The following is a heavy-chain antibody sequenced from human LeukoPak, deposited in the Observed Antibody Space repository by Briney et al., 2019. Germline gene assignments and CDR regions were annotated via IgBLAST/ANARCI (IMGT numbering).Heavy chain of an antibody. CDR3: ARGLSDSSGYYSVY. V-gene: IGHV1-8*01. Sequence: GAXVKVSCKASGFTFTSYDINWVRQAPGQGVEGMGWMNPKSGNTGYAQKFQGRVTMKRNTSISTAYIELSSLRSEDTAVYYCARGLSDSSGYYSVYWGQGTLVTVSS. J-gene: IGHJ4*02. CDR1: GFTFTSYD. D-gene: IGHD3-22*01. CDR2: MNPKSGNT.